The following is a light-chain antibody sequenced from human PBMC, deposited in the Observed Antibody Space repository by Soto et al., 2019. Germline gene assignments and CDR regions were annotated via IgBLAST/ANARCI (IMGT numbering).Light chain of an antibody. Sequence: QSVLTQPASASGSPGQSITISCTGTSSDVGSYNLVSWYQQHPGKAPKLMIYEGSKRPSGVSNRFSGSKSGNTASLTISGLQAEDEADYYCCSYAGRYVFGTGTKLTVL. CDR1: SSDVGSYNL. V-gene: IGLV2-23*01. CDR2: EGS. J-gene: IGLJ1*01. CDR3: CSYAGRYV.